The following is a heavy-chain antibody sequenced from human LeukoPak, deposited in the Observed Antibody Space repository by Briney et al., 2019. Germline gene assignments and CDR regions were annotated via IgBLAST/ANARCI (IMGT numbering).Heavy chain of an antibody. D-gene: IGHD6-19*01. Sequence: ASVKVSCKASGYTFSNFGINWVRQAPGQGLEWMGIINPSGGSTSYAQKFQGRVTMTRDTSTSTVYMELSSLRSEDTAVYYCARAPLSSYSSGWYYFDYWGQGTLVTVSS. J-gene: IGHJ4*02. CDR1: GYTFSNFG. CDR3: ARAPLSSYSSGWYYFDY. CDR2: INPSGGST. V-gene: IGHV1-46*01.